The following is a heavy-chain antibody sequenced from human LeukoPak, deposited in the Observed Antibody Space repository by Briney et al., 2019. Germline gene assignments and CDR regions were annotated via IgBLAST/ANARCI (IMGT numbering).Heavy chain of an antibody. D-gene: IGHD3-16*01. J-gene: IGHJ4*02. Sequence: GGSLRLSCAASGFTFSSYAMHWVRQAPGKGLEWVAVISYDGSNKYYADSVKGRFTISRDNSKNTLYLQMNSLRAEDTAVYYCARTLGGGLYYFDYWGQGTLVTVSS. CDR3: ARTLGGGLYYFDY. CDR1: GFTFSSYA. CDR2: ISYDGSNK. V-gene: IGHV3-30-3*01.